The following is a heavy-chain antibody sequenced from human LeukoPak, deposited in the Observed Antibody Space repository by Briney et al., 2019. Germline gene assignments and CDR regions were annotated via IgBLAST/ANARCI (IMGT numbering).Heavy chain of an antibody. Sequence: GGSLRLSCSASGVTFSIIWMTWGREAPGKGLEWVANIPVDVSETNYVDSVKGRFIISRDNAKNSLSLQMNSLREEDTALYYCARGWGTIPDWGQGTLVTVSS. CDR1: GVTFSIIW. J-gene: IGHJ1*01. CDR2: IPVDVSET. CDR3: ARGWGTIPD. V-gene: IGHV3-7*01. D-gene: IGHD1-1*01.